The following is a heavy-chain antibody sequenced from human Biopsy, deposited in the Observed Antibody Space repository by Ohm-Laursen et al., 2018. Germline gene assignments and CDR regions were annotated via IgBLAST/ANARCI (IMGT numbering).Heavy chain of an antibody. J-gene: IGHJ2*01. D-gene: IGHD5-24*01. CDR1: GGSINSYY. Sequence: PSDTLSLTCIVSGGSINSYYWSWMRQPAGKGLEWIGRLFTSGTTNYSPSLNNRVTMSVDTSKNQFSLRLSSVTAADTAVYYCASAGYNPDWNFDLWGRGTRVTVSS. V-gene: IGHV4-4*07. CDR2: LFTSGTT. CDR3: ASAGYNPDWNFDL.